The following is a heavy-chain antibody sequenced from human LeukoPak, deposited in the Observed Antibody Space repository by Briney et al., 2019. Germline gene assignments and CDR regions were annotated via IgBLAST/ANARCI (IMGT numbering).Heavy chain of an antibody. CDR3: AKCRGSYYALDY. D-gene: IGHD1-26*01. Sequence: GGSLRLSCAASGFTFDDYAMHWVRQAPGKGLEWVSGISWNSGSIGYADSVKGRFTISRDNSKNTLYLQMNSLRAEDTAVYYCAKCRGSYYALDYWGQGTLVTVSS. CDR2: ISWNSGSI. J-gene: IGHJ4*02. V-gene: IGHV3-9*01. CDR1: GFTFDDYA.